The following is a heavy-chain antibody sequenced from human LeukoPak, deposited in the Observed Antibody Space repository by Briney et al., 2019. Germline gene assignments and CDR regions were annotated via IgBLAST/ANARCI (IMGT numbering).Heavy chain of an antibody. V-gene: IGHV1-46*01. CDR2: INPSGGST. D-gene: IGHD5-18*01. CDR3: ARGVDTAMADSFFFDY. CDR1: GYTFTSYY. Sequence: ASVTVSCKASGYTFTSYYMHWVRQAPGQGLEWMGIINPSGGSTSYAQKFQGRVTMTRDTSTSTVYMELSSLRSEDTAVYYCARGVDTAMADSFFFDYWGQGTLVTVSS. J-gene: IGHJ4*02.